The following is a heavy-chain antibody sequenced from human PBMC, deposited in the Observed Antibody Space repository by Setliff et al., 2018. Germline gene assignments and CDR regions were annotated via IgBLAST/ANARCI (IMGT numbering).Heavy chain of an antibody. J-gene: IGHJ4*02. D-gene: IGHD1-1*01. V-gene: IGHV4-4*07. CDR2: LYTSGDT. CDR1: GGSISSHY. CDR3: ARTGTYRYFDY. Sequence: SETLSLTCTVSGGSISSHYWTWIRQPAGKGLEWIGRLYTSGDTNYNPSLKSRVTISVDTSKNQFSLKLSSVTAADTAVYYCARTGTYRYFDYWGQGALVTVSS.